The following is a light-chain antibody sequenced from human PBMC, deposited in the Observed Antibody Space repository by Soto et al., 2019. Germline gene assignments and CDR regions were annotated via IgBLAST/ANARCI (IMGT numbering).Light chain of an antibody. CDR3: LQYNGYYRT. CDR2: DAS. Sequence: AIKLTQSQFSLSAYVGESVILTCRASQGIHTALAWYQQKPGNAPMLLIYDASTVEAGVPSRFSGSGSGTDFTLTISSLQPEDFAIYYCLQYNGYYRTFGQGTKV. V-gene: IGKV1-13*02. J-gene: IGKJ1*01. CDR1: QGIHTA.